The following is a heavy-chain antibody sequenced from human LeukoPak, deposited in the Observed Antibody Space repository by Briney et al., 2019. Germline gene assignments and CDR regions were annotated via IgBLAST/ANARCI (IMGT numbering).Heavy chain of an antibody. CDR3: ARDASGYGDYGLDY. V-gene: IGHV4-31*03. CDR1: GGSISSGAYY. CDR2: VYYSGST. Sequence: SQTLSLTCTVSGGSISSGAYYWSWVRQHPGKGLEWIGYVYYSGSTYYNPSLKSRVTLSVDTSKNQFSLNLTSVTAADTAVYYCARDASGYGDYGLDYWGQRTLVTVSS. J-gene: IGHJ4*02. D-gene: IGHD4-17*01.